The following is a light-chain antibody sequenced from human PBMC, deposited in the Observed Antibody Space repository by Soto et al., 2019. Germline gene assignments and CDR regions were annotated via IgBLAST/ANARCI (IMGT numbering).Light chain of an antibody. CDR2: KAS. J-gene: IGKJ4*01. V-gene: IGKV1-5*03. Sequence: DIQMTQSPSTLSGSVGDRVTITCRASQTISSWLAWYQQKPGKAPKLLIYKASTLKSGVPSRFSGSGSGTDFILTIYSLQPEDFATYYCLQDYNYPLTFGGGTKVDIK. CDR1: QTISSW. CDR3: LQDYNYPLT.